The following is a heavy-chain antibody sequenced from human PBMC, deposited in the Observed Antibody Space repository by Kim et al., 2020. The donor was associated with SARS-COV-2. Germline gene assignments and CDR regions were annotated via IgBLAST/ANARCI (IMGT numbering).Heavy chain of an antibody. CDR2: ISYDGSNK. V-gene: IGHV3-30*18. Sequence: GGSLRLSCAASGFTFSSYGMHWVRQAPGKGLEWVAVISYDGSNKYYADSVKGRFTISRDNSKNTLYLQMNSLRAEDTAVYYCAKEVDGDYVYYYYGMDVWGQGTTVTVSS. CDR3: AKEVDGDYVYYYYGMDV. J-gene: IGHJ6*02. D-gene: IGHD4-17*01. CDR1: GFTFSSYG.